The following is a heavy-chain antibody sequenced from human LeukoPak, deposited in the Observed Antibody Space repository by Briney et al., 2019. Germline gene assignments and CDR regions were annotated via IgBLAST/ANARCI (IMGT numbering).Heavy chain of an antibody. CDR1: GGSISSGDYS. V-gene: IGHV4-30-4*07. J-gene: IGHJ5*02. CDR3: AKSPGVGPYSWFDP. Sequence: SETLSLTCAVSGGSISSGDYSWNWVRQPPGKGLEWIGYIYYSGSTYYNPSLKSRVTMSVETSKNKFSLKVYSVTAADTAVYYCAKSPGVGPYSWFDPWGQGTLVTVSS. CDR2: IYYSGST. D-gene: IGHD3-3*01.